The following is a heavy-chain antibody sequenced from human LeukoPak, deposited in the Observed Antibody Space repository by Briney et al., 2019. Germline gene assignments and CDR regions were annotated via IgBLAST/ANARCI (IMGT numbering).Heavy chain of an antibody. CDR2: ISSSSSYI. Sequence: GGSLRLSCAASGFTFSSYSMNWVRQAPGKGLEWVSSISSSSSYIYYADSVKGRFTISRDNSRNTLYLQMNSLRPEDTAVYYCAKAIWVAATSSWFCLDYWGQGTLVTVSS. V-gene: IGHV3-21*01. D-gene: IGHD3-10*01. CDR3: AKAIWVAATSSWFCLDY. CDR1: GFTFSSYS. J-gene: IGHJ4*02.